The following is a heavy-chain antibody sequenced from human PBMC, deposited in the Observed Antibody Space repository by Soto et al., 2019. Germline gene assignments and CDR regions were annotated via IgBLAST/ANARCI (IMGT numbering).Heavy chain of an antibody. J-gene: IGHJ4*01. D-gene: IGHD3-10*01. CDR3: ARGYGAGSYFSDY. Sequence: EMQVVESGGGLMQPGGSLRLSCAASGFTVSSNYMSWFRQAPGKGLEWVSRSYSGGNTYYADSVKGRFTISRDNFKNTLYLQMNTLRAEDTAVYYCARGYGAGSYFSDYWGHGTLVTVSS. CDR1: GFTVSSNY. CDR2: SYSGGNT. V-gene: IGHV3-53*01.